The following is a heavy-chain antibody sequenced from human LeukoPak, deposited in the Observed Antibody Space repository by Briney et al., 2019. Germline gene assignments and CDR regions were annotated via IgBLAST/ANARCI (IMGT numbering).Heavy chain of an antibody. V-gene: IGHV1-18*01. D-gene: IGHD5-18*01. CDR1: GYTFTSYG. CDR3: ARDGRRYSYGYVPSAY. CDR2: ISAYNGNT. Sequence: ASVKVSCKASGYTFTSYGISWVRQAPGQGLEWMGWISAYNGNTNYAQKLQGRVTVTTDTSTSTAYMELRSLRSDDTAVYYCARDGRRYSYGYVPSAYWGQGTLVTVSS. J-gene: IGHJ4*02.